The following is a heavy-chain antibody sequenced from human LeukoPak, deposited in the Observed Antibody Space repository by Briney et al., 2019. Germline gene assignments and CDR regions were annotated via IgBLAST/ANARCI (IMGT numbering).Heavy chain of an antibody. CDR1: GRSLSGYY. CDR3: ARGPFLDVRYYDFWRGHYYYMDV. D-gene: IGHD3-3*01. J-gene: IGHJ6*03. Sequence: SETLSLTCAVYGRSLSGYYWSWIRQPPGKGLEWIGEINHSGSTNYNPSLKSRVTISVDTSKNQFSLKLSSVTAADTAVYYCARGPFLDVRYYDFWRGHYYYMDVWGKGTTVTVSS. CDR2: INHSGST. V-gene: IGHV4-34*01.